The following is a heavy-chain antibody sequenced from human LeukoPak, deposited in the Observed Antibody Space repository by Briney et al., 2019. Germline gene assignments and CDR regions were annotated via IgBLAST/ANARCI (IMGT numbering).Heavy chain of an antibody. CDR2: ISYDGSNK. D-gene: IGHD2-2*01. J-gene: IGHJ4*02. CDR3: ARDHQYPEDYFDY. CDR1: GFTFSSYA. Sequence: PGGSLRLSCAASGFTFSSYAMHWVRQAPGKGLEWVAVISYDGSNKYYADSVKGRFTISRDNSKNTLYLQMNSLRAEDTAVYYCARDHQYPEDYFDYWGQGTLVTVSS. V-gene: IGHV3-30-3*01.